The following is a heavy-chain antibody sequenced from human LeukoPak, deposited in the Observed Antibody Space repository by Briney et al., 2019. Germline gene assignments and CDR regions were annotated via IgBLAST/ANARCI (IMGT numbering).Heavy chain of an antibody. CDR1: GYTFTSYA. CDR2: ISVYNGNT. CDR3: AREGRYYDILTGYYTVVDY. Sequence: ASVKVSCKASGYTFTSYAISWVRQAPGQGLEWMGWISVYNGNTNYAQKFQGRVTMTRNTSISTAYMELSRLRSDDTAVYYCAREGRYYDILTGYYTVVDYWGQGTLVTVSS. D-gene: IGHD3-9*01. J-gene: IGHJ4*02. V-gene: IGHV1-18*01.